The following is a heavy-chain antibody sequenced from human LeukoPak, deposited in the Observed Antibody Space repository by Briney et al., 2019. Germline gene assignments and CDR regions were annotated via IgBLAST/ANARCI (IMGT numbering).Heavy chain of an antibody. CDR3: AKVVAGY. CDR1: GFTFSSYS. V-gene: IGHV3-53*01. D-gene: IGHD5-12*01. Sequence: GGSLEFSCAASGFTFSSYSMNWVRQAPGKGLEWVSVINSGDNTYYADSVKGRFTFSRDNSKNTLYLQMNSLRAEDTAVYYCAKVVAGYWGQGTLVTVSS. J-gene: IGHJ4*02. CDR2: INSGDNT.